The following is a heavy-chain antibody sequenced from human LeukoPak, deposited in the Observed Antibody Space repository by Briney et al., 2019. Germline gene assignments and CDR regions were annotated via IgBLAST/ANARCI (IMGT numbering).Heavy chain of an antibody. CDR2: IYYTGST. J-gene: IGHJ4*02. CDR3: ARETYCSGGTCFFGPAY. CDR1: GGVIRTYY. V-gene: IGHV4-59*12. D-gene: IGHD2-15*01. Sequence: SETLSLTCTVSGGVIRTYYWSWIRQPPGKGLEYMGYIYYTGSTTYNPSLESRVTMSVATSRNQFSLQLTSVTAADTAVYHCARETYCSGGTCFFGPAYWGQGTLVTVSS.